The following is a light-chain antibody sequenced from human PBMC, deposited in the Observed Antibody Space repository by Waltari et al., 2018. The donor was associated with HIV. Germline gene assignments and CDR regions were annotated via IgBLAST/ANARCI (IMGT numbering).Light chain of an antibody. V-gene: IGLV3-21*04. CDR2: DDA. CDR3: QVWDSANDHWV. CDR1: NIGSKG. J-gene: IGLJ3*02. Sequence: SYVLTQPPSMSLAPGKTASVPCEGNNIGSKGVHWYQQKPGQAPVLVIYDDADRPSGIPERFSGFNSENTATLTISRVEAGDEADYYCQVWDSANDHWVFGGGTKLTVL.